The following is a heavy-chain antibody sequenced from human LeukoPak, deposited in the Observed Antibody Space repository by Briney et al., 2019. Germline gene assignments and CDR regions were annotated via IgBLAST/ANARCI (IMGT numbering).Heavy chain of an antibody. CDR3: ARAGQIVARLFDY. CDR1: GFTLSSYW. D-gene: IGHD5-12*01. J-gene: IGHJ4*02. CDR2: INSDGSST. V-gene: IGHV3-74*01. Sequence: GGSLRLSCAASGFTLSSYWMHWVRQAPGKGLVWVSRINSDGSSTSYADSVKGRFTISRDNAKNTLYLQMNSLRAEDTAVYYCARAGQIVARLFDYWGQGTLVTVSS.